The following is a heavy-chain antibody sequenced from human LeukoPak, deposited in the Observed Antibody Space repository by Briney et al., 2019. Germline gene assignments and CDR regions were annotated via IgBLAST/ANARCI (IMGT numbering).Heavy chain of an antibody. CDR1: GGTFSSYA. Sequence: SVKVSCKASGGTFSSYAISRVRQAPGQGLEWMGRIIPILGIANYAQKFQGRVTITADKSTSTAYMELSSLRSEDTAVYYCAKEEVEGVIVKWGQGTLVTVSS. CDR2: IIPILGIA. D-gene: IGHD3-16*02. J-gene: IGHJ4*02. V-gene: IGHV1-69*04. CDR3: AKEEVEGVIVK.